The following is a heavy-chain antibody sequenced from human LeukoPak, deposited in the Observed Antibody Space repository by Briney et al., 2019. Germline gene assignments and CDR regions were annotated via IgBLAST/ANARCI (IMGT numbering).Heavy chain of an antibody. CDR1: GFTFSDYA. J-gene: IGHJ6*02. CDR3: ARPYCRSTRCYLHLYGLDV. Sequence: GGSLKLSCAASGFTFSDYAMHWVRQAPGVGPEWVAVISSGGTPQYYGDSVQGRFTVSRDSSKDTLYLHLNNVRTEDTAVYYCARPYCRSTRCYLHLYGLDVWGQGTTVTVSS. V-gene: IGHV3-30*03. D-gene: IGHD2-2*01. CDR2: ISSGGTPQ.